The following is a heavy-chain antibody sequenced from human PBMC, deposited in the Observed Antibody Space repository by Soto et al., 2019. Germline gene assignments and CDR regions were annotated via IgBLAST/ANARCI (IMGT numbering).Heavy chain of an antibody. CDR2: IDPSDSYT. CDR1: GYSFTSYW. V-gene: IGHV5-10-1*01. Sequence: GESLKISCKGSGYSFTSYWISWVRQMPGKGLEWMGRIDPSDSYTNYSPSFQGHVTISADKSISTAYLQWSSLKASDTAMYYCAGLDVDTAMATIYYYSGRDAWGKGPTVTVPS. D-gene: IGHD5-18*01. CDR3: AGLDVDTAMATIYYYSGRDA. J-gene: IGHJ6*04.